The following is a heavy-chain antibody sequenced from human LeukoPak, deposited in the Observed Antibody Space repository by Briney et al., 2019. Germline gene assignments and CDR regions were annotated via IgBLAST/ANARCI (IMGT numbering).Heavy chain of an antibody. V-gene: IGHV4-38-2*01. J-gene: IGHJ6*04. CDR3: ASLYTVATWVDV. CDR1: GYSLSSGYY. CDR2: IYHSGST. Sequence: SQTLSLTCALSGYSLSSGYYWGWIRQPPGKGLEWIGSIYHSGSTYYNPSLKSRVTISVDTPKNQFSLKLSSVTAADTAVYYCASLYTVATWVDVWGKGTTVTVSS. D-gene: IGHD4-17*01.